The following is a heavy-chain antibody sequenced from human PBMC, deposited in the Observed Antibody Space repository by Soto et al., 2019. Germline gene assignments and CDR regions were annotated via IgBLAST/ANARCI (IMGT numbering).Heavy chain of an antibody. V-gene: IGHV5-51*01. Sequence: GEFLKDSYKGSGYKFTSFWIGRVRQMPGKGLEWMGIIYPGDSDTRYSPSFQGQVTISADKSISTAYLQWSSLKASDTAMYYCARFSWGYGMDVWGQGTTVTVSS. CDR3: ARFSWGYGMDV. D-gene: IGHD3-16*01. CDR2: IYPGDSDT. CDR1: GYKFTSFW. J-gene: IGHJ6*02.